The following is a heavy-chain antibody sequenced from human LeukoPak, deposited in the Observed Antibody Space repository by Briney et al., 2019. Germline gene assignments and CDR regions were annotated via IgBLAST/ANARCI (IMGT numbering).Heavy chain of an antibody. D-gene: IGHD2-2*01. CDR1: GFTFSSYA. J-gene: IGHJ4*02. V-gene: IGHV3-23*01. CDR3: AKALPSSRDIVVVGHY. Sequence: QTGRSLRLSCAASGFTFSSYAMSWVSQAPGKGLECDSGISGSGSSTYYADSVKGRFTISRDNSKNTVYLQMNSLRAEDTAVYYCAKALPSSRDIVVVGHYWGQGTLVTVSS. CDR2: ISGSGSST.